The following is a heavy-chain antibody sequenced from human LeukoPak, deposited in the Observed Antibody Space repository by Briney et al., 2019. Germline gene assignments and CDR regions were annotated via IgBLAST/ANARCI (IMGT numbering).Heavy chain of an antibody. CDR3: ARATGFGYFRFDY. CDR1: GGTFSSYA. CDR2: IIPIFGTA. V-gene: IGHV1-69*05. Sequence: GASVKVSCKASGGTFSSYAISWVRQAPGQGLEWMGRIIPIFGTANYAQKFQGRVTITTDESTSTAYMELSSLRSEDTAVYYCARATGFGYFRFDYWGQGTLVTVSS. D-gene: IGHD3-22*01. J-gene: IGHJ4*02.